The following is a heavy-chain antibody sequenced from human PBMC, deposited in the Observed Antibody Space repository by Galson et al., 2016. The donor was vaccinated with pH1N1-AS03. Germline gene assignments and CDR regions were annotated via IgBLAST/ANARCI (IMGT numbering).Heavy chain of an antibody. CDR3: ARRAYGDYVDYFDY. D-gene: IGHD4-17*01. V-gene: IGHV5-51*01. CDR1: GYTFTKYW. CDR2: IFPGDSDT. Sequence: QSGAEVKKPGESLKISCKGSGYTFTKYWIGWVRQMPGKGLEWMGIIFPGDSDTRYGQSFQSQVTISTDKSISTAYLQLNSLKASDTAMHYCARRAYGDYVDYFDYWGQGTLVTVSS. J-gene: IGHJ4*02.